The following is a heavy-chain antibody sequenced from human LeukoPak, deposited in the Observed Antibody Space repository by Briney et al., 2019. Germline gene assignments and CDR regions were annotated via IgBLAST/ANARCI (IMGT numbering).Heavy chain of an antibody. V-gene: IGHV3-30*01. D-gene: IGHD2-2*01. CDR1: GFTFSSYA. CDR3: ARGGRVVPAAILAY. CDR2: ISYDGSNK. J-gene: IGHJ4*02. Sequence: GGSLRLSCAASGFTFSSYALSWVRQAPGKGLEWVAVISYDGSNKYYADSVKGRFTISRDNSKNTLYLQMNSLRAEDTAVYYCARGGRVVPAAILAYWGQGTLVTVSS.